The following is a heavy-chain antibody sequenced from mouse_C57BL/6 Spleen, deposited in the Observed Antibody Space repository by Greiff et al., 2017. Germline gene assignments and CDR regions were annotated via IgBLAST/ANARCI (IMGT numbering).Heavy chain of an antibody. CDR3: ARHGVEGNYFDY. Sequence: EVHLVESGGGLVQPGGSLKLSCAASGFTFSDYYMYWVRQTPEKRLEWVAYISNGGGSTYYPDTVKGRFTISRDNAKNTLYLQMSRLKSEDTAMYYCARHGVEGNYFDYWGQGTTLTVSS. V-gene: IGHV5-12*01. CDR2: ISNGGGST. J-gene: IGHJ2*01. CDR1: GFTFSDYY.